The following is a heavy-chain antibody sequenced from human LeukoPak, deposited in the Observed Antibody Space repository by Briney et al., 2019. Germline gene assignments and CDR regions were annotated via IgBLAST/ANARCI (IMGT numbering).Heavy chain of an antibody. J-gene: IGHJ5*02. Sequence: GGSLRLSCAASGFTFSSYAMHWVRQAPGKGLEWVVVISYDGSNKYYADSVKGRFTISRDNSKNTLYLQMNSLRAEDTAVYYCASPGHDSSGETNWFDPLGQGTLVTVSS. CDR3: ASPGHDSSGETNWFDP. D-gene: IGHD3-22*01. CDR1: GFTFSSYA. CDR2: ISYDGSNK. V-gene: IGHV3-30-3*01.